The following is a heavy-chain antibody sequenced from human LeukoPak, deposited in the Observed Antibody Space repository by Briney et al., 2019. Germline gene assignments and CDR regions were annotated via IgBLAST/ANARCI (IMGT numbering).Heavy chain of an antibody. CDR3: ARGRRRPRLAAFDI. D-gene: IGHD3-3*02. CDR2: INHSGST. Sequence: PSQTLSLTCAVYGGSFSGYYWSWIRQPPGKVLEWIGEINHSGSTNYNPSLKSRVTISVDTSKNQFSLKLSSVTAADTAVYYCARGRRRPRLAAFDIWGQGTMVTVSS. V-gene: IGHV4-34*01. J-gene: IGHJ3*02. CDR1: GGSFSGYY.